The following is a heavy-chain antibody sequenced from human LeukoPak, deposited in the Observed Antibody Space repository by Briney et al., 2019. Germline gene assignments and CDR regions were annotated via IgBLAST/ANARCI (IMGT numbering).Heavy chain of an antibody. J-gene: IGHJ6*02. CDR1: GFSISNYW. V-gene: IGHV3-7*01. CDR2: IKQAESER. Sequence: QAGGSLRLSCAASGFSISNYWMSWVRQAPGKGLEWVANIKQAESERFYVDSVKDRFIISRENAENSVYLQMNSLRDEDTAIYYCARGPEGWLYSYLHYYAMDVWGQGTTVTVSS. D-gene: IGHD2-2*02. CDR3: ARGPEGWLYSYLHYYAMDV.